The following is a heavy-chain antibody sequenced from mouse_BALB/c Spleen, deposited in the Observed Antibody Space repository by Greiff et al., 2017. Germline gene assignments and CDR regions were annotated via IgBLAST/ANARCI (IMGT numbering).Heavy chain of an antibody. Sequence: EVNVVESGGGLVQPGGSLKLSCAASGFDFSRYWMSWVRQAPGKGLEWIGEINPDSSTINYTPSLKDKFIISRDNAKNTLYLQMSKVRSEDTALYYCARHYYGGSGYFDYWGQGTTLTVSS. J-gene: IGHJ2*01. D-gene: IGHD1-1*01. CDR3: ARHYYGGSGYFDY. V-gene: IGHV4-1*02. CDR2: INPDSSTI. CDR1: GFDFSRYW.